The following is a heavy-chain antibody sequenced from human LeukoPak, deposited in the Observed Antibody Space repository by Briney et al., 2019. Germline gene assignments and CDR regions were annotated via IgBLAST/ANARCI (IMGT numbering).Heavy chain of an antibody. CDR3: ASVGGYSGYDPPFDY. Sequence: GGSLRLSCAASGFTFSTYTMNWVRQAPGKGLEWVSSISSDSNYIYYADSAKGRFTISRDNAKNSLYLQLNSLRAEDTAVYYCASVGGYSGYDPPFDYWGQGTLVTVSS. CDR1: GFTFSTYT. V-gene: IGHV3-21*01. J-gene: IGHJ4*02. D-gene: IGHD5-12*01. CDR2: ISSDSNYI.